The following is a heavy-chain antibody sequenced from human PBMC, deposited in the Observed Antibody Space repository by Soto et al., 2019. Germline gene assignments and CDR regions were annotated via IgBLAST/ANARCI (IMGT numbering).Heavy chain of an antibody. CDR3: ARVMVEATPYQLLTYYFDY. CDR2: IYHSGST. CDR1: GGSISISNW. J-gene: IGHJ4*02. V-gene: IGHV4-4*02. Sequence: PSETLSLTCAVSGGSISISNWWSWFRQPPVKGLEWIGEIYHSGSTNYNPSLKSRVTISVDKSKNQFSLKLSSVTAADTAVYYCARVMVEATPYQLLTYYFDYWGQGTLVTVSS. D-gene: IGHD2-2*01.